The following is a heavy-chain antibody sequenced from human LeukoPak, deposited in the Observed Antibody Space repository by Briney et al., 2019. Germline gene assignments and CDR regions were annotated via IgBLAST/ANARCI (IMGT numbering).Heavy chain of an antibody. CDR3: ASPARGYSYGITRAALFDY. D-gene: IGHD5-18*01. Sequence: PGGSLRLSCAASGFTFSSYWMSWVRQAPGKGLGWVANIKQDGSEKYYVDSVKGRFTISRDNAKNSLYLQMNSLRAEDTAVYYCASPARGYSYGITRAALFDYWGQGTLVTVSS. CDR1: GFTFSSYW. CDR2: IKQDGSEK. J-gene: IGHJ4*02. V-gene: IGHV3-7*03.